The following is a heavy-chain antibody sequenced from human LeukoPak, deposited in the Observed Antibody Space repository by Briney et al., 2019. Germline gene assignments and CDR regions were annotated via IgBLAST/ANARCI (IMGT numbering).Heavy chain of an antibody. D-gene: IGHD3-16*01. Sequence: SEALSLTCTVSGASMSSYYWSWIRQPPGKGLEWIGYIYYSGSTNYNPSLKSRVTISVDTSKNQFTLKLSSVTAADTAVYYCARGRYGWLPFDYWGQGTLVTVSS. J-gene: IGHJ4*02. CDR2: IYYSGST. CDR3: ARGRYGWLPFDY. CDR1: GASMSSYY. V-gene: IGHV4-59*01.